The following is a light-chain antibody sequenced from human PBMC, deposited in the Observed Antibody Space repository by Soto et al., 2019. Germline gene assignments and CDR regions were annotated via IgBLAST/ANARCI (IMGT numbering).Light chain of an antibody. V-gene: IGKV3-11*01. Sequence: EIVLTQSPATLSLSPGDRATLSCRASQSVGNILAWYQQKPGQPPRLLMYDASERATGVPVRFSGSGSGADFTLTISSLEPDDFAVYYCHQRSDWPLTFGGGTKVEIK. J-gene: IGKJ4*01. CDR1: QSVGNI. CDR3: HQRSDWPLT. CDR2: DAS.